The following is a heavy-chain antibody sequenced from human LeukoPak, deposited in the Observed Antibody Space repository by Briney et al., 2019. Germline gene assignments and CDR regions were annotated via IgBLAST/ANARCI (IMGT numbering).Heavy chain of an antibody. CDR3: TTRIFH. Sequence: GGSLRLSRAASGFTLSNAWMKGVRPAPGKGREWVVRIKSKTDGGTTDYAAPVKGRFTISRDDSKNTLYLQMSSLKTEDTAVYYCTTRIFHWGQGTLVTVSS. J-gene: IGHJ4*02. D-gene: IGHD2/OR15-2a*01. V-gene: IGHV3-15*01. CDR2: IKSKTDGGTT. CDR1: GFTLSNAW.